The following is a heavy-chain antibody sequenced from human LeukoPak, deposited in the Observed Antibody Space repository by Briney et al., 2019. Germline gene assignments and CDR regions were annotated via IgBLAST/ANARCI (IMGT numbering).Heavy chain of an antibody. D-gene: IGHD4-17*01. CDR2: INPNSGGT. V-gene: IGHV1-2*06. Sequence: ASVKVSCKASGYTFTGYYMHWVRQAPGHGLEWMGRINPNSGGTNYAEKFQGRVTMTRDTSISTAYMELSRLRSDDTAVYYCARGYYGDYVHPLYYFDYWGQGTLVTVSS. CDR3: ARGYYGDYVHPLYYFDY. CDR1: GYTFTGYY. J-gene: IGHJ4*02.